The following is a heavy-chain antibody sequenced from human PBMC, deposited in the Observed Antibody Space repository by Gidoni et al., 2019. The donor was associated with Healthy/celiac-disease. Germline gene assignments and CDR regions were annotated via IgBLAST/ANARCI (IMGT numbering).Heavy chain of an antibody. D-gene: IGHD3-10*01. CDR3: ARDGSCFGELYTGQPPWDY. V-gene: IGHV3-33*01. Sequence: QVQLVESGGDVVQPGRSLRPSCAEHGFHFSRYGMHWCRQAPGKGLEWVAVIWYDGGNNYYADSVRGRFTISRDNSKNPLYLQMNSLRAEVTAVYYCARDGSCFGELYTGQPPWDYWGQGTLVTVSS. CDR1: GFHFSRYG. CDR2: IWYDGGNN. J-gene: IGHJ4*02.